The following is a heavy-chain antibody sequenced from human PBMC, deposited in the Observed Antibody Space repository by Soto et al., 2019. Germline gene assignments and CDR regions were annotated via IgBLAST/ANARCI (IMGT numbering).Heavy chain of an antibody. CDR1: GFTFSSYS. J-gene: IGHJ6*02. CDR3: ARERGDILTGYYFFDGMDV. V-gene: IGHV3-21*01. CDR2: ISSSSSYI. Sequence: GGSLRLSCAASGFTFSSYSMNWVRQAPGKGLEWVSSISSSSSYIYYADSVKGRFTISRDNAKNSLYLQMNSLRAEDTAVYYCARERGDILTGYYFFDGMDVWGQGTTVTVSS. D-gene: IGHD3-9*01.